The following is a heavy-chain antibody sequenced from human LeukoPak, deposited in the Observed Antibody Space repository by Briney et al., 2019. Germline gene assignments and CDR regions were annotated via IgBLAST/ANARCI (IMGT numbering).Heavy chain of an antibody. CDR3: ARGNIFTGYFFDF. CDR1: GGSITGYY. V-gene: IGHV4-34*01. Sequence: KPSETLSVTCAVHGGSITGYYWSWIRQSPGGGLGWGGEIHYTGATRYIPSLKSRPTISTDTSKTQFSLRLSSVTAADTAVYYCARGNIFTGYFFDFWGQGALVTVSS. CDR2: IHYTGAT. J-gene: IGHJ4*02. D-gene: IGHD3-9*01.